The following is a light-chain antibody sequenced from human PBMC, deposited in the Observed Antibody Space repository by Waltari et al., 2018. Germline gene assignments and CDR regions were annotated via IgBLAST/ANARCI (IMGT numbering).Light chain of an antibody. CDR1: NSNIGSTP. Sequence: QSVLTQPPSASGTPGQTVTISCSGSNSNIGSTPVSWYQQLPGSAPKLLIYSNDRRPSGVPDRFSGSKSGTSASLAITGLQSEDEADYHCAAWDVRLNAVVFGGGTKLTVL. V-gene: IGLV1-44*01. CDR2: SND. CDR3: AAWDVRLNAVV. J-gene: IGLJ2*01.